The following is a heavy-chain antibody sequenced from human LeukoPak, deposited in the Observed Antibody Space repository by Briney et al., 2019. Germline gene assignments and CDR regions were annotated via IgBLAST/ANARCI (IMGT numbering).Heavy chain of an antibody. CDR3: ASPLLYRAFDI. Sequence: ASVKVSCKASGYTFTGYYMHWVRQAPGQGLEWMGWINPNSGGTNYAQKFQGRVTITRDTSASTAYMELSSLRSEDTAVYYCASPLLYRAFDIWGQGTMVTVSS. CDR2: INPNSGGT. V-gene: IGHV1-2*02. D-gene: IGHD3-3*01. J-gene: IGHJ3*02. CDR1: GYTFTGYY.